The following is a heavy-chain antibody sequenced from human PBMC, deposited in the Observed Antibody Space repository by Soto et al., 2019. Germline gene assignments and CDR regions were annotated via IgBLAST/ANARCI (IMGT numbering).Heavy chain of an antibody. V-gene: IGHV4-30-2*01. CDR2: IYDSGST. CDR3: ARGSSSYYDYGMDA. CDR1: GDSISRGGYS. Sequence: TLSLTCAVSGDSISRGGYSWTWIRQPPGKALEWIGNIYDSGSTSYNPSLKSRVTISVDTSKNQFSLRLTSVTAADTAVYFCARGSSSYYDYGMDAWGQGTTVTVSS. J-gene: IGHJ6*02. D-gene: IGHD6-6*01.